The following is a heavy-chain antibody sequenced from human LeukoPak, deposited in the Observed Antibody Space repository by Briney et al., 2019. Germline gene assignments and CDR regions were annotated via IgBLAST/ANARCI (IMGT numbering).Heavy chain of an antibody. Sequence: SETLSLTCTVSGGSISSGDYYRSWIRQPPGKGLEWIGYIYYSGSTYYNPSLKSRVTISVDTSKNQFSLKLSSVTAADTAVYYCARGGYYDSSGYSVFDWGQGTLVTVSS. CDR2: IYYSGST. CDR1: GGSISSGDYY. CDR3: ARGGYYDSSGYSVFD. V-gene: IGHV4-30-4*01. J-gene: IGHJ4*02. D-gene: IGHD3-22*01.